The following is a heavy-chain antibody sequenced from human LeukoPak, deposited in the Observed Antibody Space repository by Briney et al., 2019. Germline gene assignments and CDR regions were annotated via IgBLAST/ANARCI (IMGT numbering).Heavy chain of an antibody. D-gene: IGHD3-22*01. CDR2: ISGSGGST. CDR3: AKDSVYYYDSSGYYIDY. CDR1: GFTFSSYA. V-gene: IGHV3-23*01. J-gene: IGHJ4*02. Sequence: GGSLRLSCAASGFTFSSYAMSWVRQAPGKRLEWVSAISGSGGSTYYADSVKGRFTISRDNSKNTLYLQMNSLRAEDTAVYYCAKDSVYYYDSSGYYIDYWGQGTLVTVSS.